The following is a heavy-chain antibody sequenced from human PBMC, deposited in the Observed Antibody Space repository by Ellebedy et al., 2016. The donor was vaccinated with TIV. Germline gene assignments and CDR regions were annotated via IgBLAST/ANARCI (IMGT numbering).Heavy chain of an antibody. CDR2: IRSKANSYAT. V-gene: IGHV3-73*01. J-gene: IGHJ5*02. CDR3: TRHSYYIDSSGYLYP. Sequence: PGGSLRPSCPASGLTSSGSAIHWVRQASGNGLEWVGRIRSKANSYATSYAASVKGRFTISRDDSKNTAYLQMNSLKTEDTAVYYCTRHSYYIDSSGYLYPWGQGTLVTVSS. D-gene: IGHD3-22*01. CDR1: GLTSSGSA.